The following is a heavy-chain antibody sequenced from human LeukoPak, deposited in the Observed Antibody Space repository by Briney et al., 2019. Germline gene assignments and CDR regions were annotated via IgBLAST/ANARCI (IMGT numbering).Heavy chain of an antibody. Sequence: ASVKVSCKASGYTFTSYYIHWARQAPGQGLEWMGIINPSGGSTSYAQKFQGRVTMTRDTSTSTVCMELSSLRSEDTAVYFCGGSMVRGVNYYFDFWGQGTLVTVSS. CDR2: INPSGGST. V-gene: IGHV1-46*03. CDR1: GYTFTSYY. J-gene: IGHJ4*02. CDR3: GGSMVRGVNYYFDF. D-gene: IGHD3-10*01.